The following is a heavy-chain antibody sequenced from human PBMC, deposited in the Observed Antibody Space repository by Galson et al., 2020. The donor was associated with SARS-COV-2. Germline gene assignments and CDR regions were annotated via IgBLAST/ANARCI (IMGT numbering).Heavy chain of an antibody. CDR2: ISSDGSNS. J-gene: IGHJ4*02. D-gene: IGHD1-26*01. Sequence: GESLKISCAASGFTFSNYVMHWVRQAPGKGPEWVAVISSDGSNSFYADSLKGRFTISRDNSQSTLYLQMNSLRAEDTAVYYCARGGEWELPYYFDYWGQGTLVTVSS. V-gene: IGHV3-30*04. CDR1: GFTFSNYV. CDR3: ARGGEWELPYYFDY.